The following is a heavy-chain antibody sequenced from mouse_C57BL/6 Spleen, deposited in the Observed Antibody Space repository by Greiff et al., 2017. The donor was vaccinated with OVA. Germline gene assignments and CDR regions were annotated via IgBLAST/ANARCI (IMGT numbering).Heavy chain of an antibody. Sequence: QVQLKQSGAELVKPGASVKISCKASGYAFSSYWMNWVKQRPGKGLEWIGQIYPGDGDTNYNGKFKGKATLTADKSSSTAYMQLSSLTSEDSAVYFCAREVLRSGFGYRGQGTLVTGS. CDR3: AREVLRSGFGY. CDR1: GYAFSSYW. D-gene: IGHD1-1*01. V-gene: IGHV1-80*01. CDR2: IYPGDGDT. J-gene: IGHJ3*01.